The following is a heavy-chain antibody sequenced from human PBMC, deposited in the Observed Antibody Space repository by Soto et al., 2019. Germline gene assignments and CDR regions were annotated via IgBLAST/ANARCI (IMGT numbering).Heavy chain of an antibody. CDR2: IYYSGST. Sequence: SETLSLTCTVSGGSISSGGYYWSWIRQHPGKGLEWIGYIYYSGSTYYNPSLKSRVTISVDTSKNQFSLKLSSVTAADTAVYYCARDTQAYGIDYWGQGTLVTVSS. CDR3: ARDTQAYGIDY. J-gene: IGHJ4*02. D-gene: IGHD4-17*01. CDR1: GGSISSGGYY. V-gene: IGHV4-31*03.